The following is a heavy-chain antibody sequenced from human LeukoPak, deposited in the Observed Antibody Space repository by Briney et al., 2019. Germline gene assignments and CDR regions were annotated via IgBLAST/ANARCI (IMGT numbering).Heavy chain of an antibody. Sequence: GGSLRLSCAASGFTFSSYGMHWVRQAPGKGLEWVSAISGSGTYTYYADSVKGRFTISRDNSRNTLHLQMNSLRAEDTAVYYCAKDSSSSGFSAACNFDYWGQGTLVAVSS. J-gene: IGHJ4*02. CDR3: AKDSSSSGFSAACNFDY. CDR1: GFTFSSYG. D-gene: IGHD6-19*01. CDR2: ISGSGTYT. V-gene: IGHV3-23*01.